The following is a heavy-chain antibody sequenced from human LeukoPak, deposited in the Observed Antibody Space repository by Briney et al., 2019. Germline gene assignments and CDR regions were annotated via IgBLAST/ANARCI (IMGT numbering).Heavy chain of an antibody. J-gene: IGHJ5*02. Sequence: KPSETLSLTCTVSGGSISSYYWSWIRQPAGKELEWIGRIYSSGITNYNPSLKGRVTMSVDTSKNQFPLKLRSVTSADTAVYYCARDRDWKYWFDPWGQGTLVTVSS. CDR2: IYSSGIT. CDR1: GGSISSYY. D-gene: IGHD1-1*01. V-gene: IGHV4-4*07. CDR3: ARDRDWKYWFDP.